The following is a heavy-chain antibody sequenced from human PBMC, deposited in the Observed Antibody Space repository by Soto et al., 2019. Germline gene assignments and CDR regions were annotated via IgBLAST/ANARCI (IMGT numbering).Heavy chain of an antibody. CDR2: INPNSGGT. Sequence: ASVKVSCKASGYTFTGYYMHWVRQAPGQGLEWMGWINPNSGGTNYAQKFQGWVTMTRDTSISTAYMELSSLRSEDTAVYYCARKVGSGSYEVDFWFDPWGQGTLVTVSS. J-gene: IGHJ5*02. D-gene: IGHD3-10*01. CDR1: GYTFTGYY. CDR3: ARKVGSGSYEVDFWFDP. V-gene: IGHV1-2*04.